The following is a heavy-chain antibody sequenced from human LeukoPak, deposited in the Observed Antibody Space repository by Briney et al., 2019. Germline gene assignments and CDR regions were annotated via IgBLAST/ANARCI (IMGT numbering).Heavy chain of an antibody. CDR2: ISSSSTYI. CDR3: ARRVAGADYFYGMDV. V-gene: IGHV3-21*01. J-gene: IGHJ6*02. Sequence: SGGSLRLSCAASGFTFSSYTMNWVRQAPGKGLEWVSSISSSSTYIYYADSLKGRFTISRDNAKNSLFLQMNSLRAEDTAAYYCARRVAGADYFYGMDVWGRGTTVTVSS. CDR1: GFTFSSYT. D-gene: IGHD6-19*01.